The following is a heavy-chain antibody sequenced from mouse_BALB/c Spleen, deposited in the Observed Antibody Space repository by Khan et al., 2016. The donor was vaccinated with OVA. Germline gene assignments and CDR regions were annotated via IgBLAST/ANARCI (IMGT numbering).Heavy chain of an antibody. CDR1: GYSITSEYA. J-gene: IGHJ3*01. CDR2: INYSGST. D-gene: IGHD2-4*01. V-gene: IGHV3-2*02. Sequence: EVQLVESGPGLVNPSQSLSLTCTVTGYSITSEYAWNWIRQFPGNKLEWMGYINYSGSTRFNPSLKSRTSITRDTSKNQFFLQLNSVTTEDTATYYCTRKDYYDYDPFPYWGQGTLVTVSA. CDR3: TRKDYYDYDPFPY.